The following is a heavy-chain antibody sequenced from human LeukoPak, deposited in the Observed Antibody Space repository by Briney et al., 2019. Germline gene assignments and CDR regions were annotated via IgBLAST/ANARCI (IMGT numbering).Heavy chain of an antibody. V-gene: IGHV3-21*01. D-gene: IGHD5-18*01. CDR3: ARDTGGGYSCYDC. Sequence: GGSLRLSCAASGFTFSGYSMNWVRQAPGKGLEWVSSISSSSSYIYYADSVKGRFTISRDNAKNSLYLQMNSLRAEDTAVYYCARDTGGGYSCYDCWGQGTLVTVSS. CDR2: ISSSSSYI. J-gene: IGHJ4*02. CDR1: GFTFSGYS.